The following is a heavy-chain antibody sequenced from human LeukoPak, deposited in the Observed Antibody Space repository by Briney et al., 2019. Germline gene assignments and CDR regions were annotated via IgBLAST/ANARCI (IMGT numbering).Heavy chain of an antibody. CDR3: ASRGGDAFDI. CDR2: IYYSGST. V-gene: IGHV4-39*01. CDR1: GGSISSSSYY. J-gene: IGHJ3*02. Sequence: SETLSLTCTVSGGSISSSSYYWGWIRQPPGKGLEWIGSIYYSGSTYYNPSLKSRVTISVDTSKNQFSLKLSSVTAADTAVYYCASRGGDAFDIWGQGTTVTVSS. D-gene: IGHD5-24*01.